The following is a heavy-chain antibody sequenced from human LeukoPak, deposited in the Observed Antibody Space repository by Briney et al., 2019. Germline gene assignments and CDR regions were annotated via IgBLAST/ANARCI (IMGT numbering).Heavy chain of an antibody. J-gene: IGHJ4*02. CDR2: ISGSGGIT. D-gene: IGHD6-19*01. CDR1: GFTFSTYA. V-gene: IGHV3-23*01. Sequence: PGGSLRLSCAASGFTFSTYAMIWVRQAPGKGLEWVSGISGSGGITYYADSVKGRFTISRDNSKTTLYLQMNSLRADDTAVYYCAKDRPIDSGWLLMFDYWGQGTLVTVSS. CDR3: AKDRPIDSGWLLMFDY.